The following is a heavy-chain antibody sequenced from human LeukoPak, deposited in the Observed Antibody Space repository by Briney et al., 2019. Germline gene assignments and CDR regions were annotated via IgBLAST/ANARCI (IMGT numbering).Heavy chain of an antibody. J-gene: IGHJ5*02. CDR2: IKPDDSHS. Sequence: PGESLKISCKGSGYNFTTYFIGWVRQMPGKGLEWVGVIKPDDSHSIYNPSFQGHVTISVDKSISTAYLQWSSLKASDTAMYYCARHVVNGIFRWFDPWGQGTLVTVSS. V-gene: IGHV5-51*01. CDR3: ARHVVNGIFRWFDP. D-gene: IGHD2-8*01. CDR1: GYNFTTYF.